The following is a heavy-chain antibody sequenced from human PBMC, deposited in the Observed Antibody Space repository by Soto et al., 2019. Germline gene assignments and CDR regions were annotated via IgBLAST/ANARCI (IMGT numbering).Heavy chain of an antibody. CDR1: GYSFTSYW. Sequence: GESLKISCKGSGYSFTSYWIGWVRQMPGKGLEWMGIIYPGDSNTRYSPSFQGQVTISADKSINTAYLQWSSLKASDTAIYYCARGNIAVSGSWSFYYYYGMDVWGQGTTVTVSS. D-gene: IGHD6-19*01. V-gene: IGHV5-51*01. CDR2: IYPGDSNT. J-gene: IGHJ6*02. CDR3: ARGNIAVSGSWSFYYYYGMDV.